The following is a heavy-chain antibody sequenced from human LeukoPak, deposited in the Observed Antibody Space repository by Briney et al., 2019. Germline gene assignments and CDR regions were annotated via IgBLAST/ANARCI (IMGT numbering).Heavy chain of an antibody. V-gene: IGHV4-39*07. CDR3: ARFCGGECYWRAFDM. J-gene: IGHJ3*02. CDR1: GFSISSSSYY. D-gene: IGHD2-21*01. CDR2: IYYSGST. Sequence: SETLSLTCTVSGFSISSSSYYWGWIRQPPGKGLEWIGSIYYSGSTYYNPSLKSRVTISVDTSKNQFSLKLRSVNAADTAVYCCARFCGGECYWRAFDMWGEGTMVTVSS.